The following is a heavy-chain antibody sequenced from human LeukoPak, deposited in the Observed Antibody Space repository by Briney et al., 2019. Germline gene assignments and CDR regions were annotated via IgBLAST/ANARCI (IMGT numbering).Heavy chain of an antibody. V-gene: IGHV3-7*01. D-gene: IGHD5-18*01. CDR1: GFTFSNYW. J-gene: IGHJ4*02. CDR2: IKQDGSEK. Sequence: GESLRLSCAASGFTFSNYWMNWVRQAPGKGLEWVANIKQDGSEKYYVDSVKGRFTISRDNAKNSLYLQMNSLRAEDTAVYYCARDPSRGYTYGYEDYRGQGTLVTVSS. CDR3: ARDPSRGYTYGYEDY.